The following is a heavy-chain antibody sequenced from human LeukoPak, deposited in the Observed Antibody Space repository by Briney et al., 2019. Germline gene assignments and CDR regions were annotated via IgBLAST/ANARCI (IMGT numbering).Heavy chain of an antibody. D-gene: IGHD6-13*01. Sequence: ASVKVSCKASGYTFTSYGISWVRQAPGQGLEWMGWISAYNGNTNYAQKLQGRVTMTRDKSTSTAYMELRSLRSDDTAVYYCARVGPTYSSLRPNWFDPWGQGTLVTVSS. CDR2: ISAYNGNT. CDR1: GYTFTSYG. V-gene: IGHV1-18*04. CDR3: ARVGPTYSSLRPNWFDP. J-gene: IGHJ5*02.